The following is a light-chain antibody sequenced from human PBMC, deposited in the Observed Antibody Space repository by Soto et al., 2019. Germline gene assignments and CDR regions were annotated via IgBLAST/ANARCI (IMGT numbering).Light chain of an antibody. CDR2: NVS. Sequence: QSALIQPPSVSGSPGQSVTFSCTGTSSDVGNYDYVSWYQQHPGTVPKPMIFNVSTRPSGVPDRFSGSKSGNTASMTISGLQAEDEADYQSCSYTSSATPFGGGTKLTVL. CDR3: CSYTSSATP. CDR1: SSDVGNYDY. V-gene: IGLV2-11*01. J-gene: IGLJ2*01.